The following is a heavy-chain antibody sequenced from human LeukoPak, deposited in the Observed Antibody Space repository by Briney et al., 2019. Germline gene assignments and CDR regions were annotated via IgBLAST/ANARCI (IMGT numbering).Heavy chain of an antibody. J-gene: IGHJ6*02. D-gene: IGHD2-2*01. V-gene: IGHV1-2*02. Sequence: ASVKVSCKASGYTFTGYYMHWVRQAPGQGLEWMGWINPNSGGTNYAQKFQGRVTMTRDTSISTVYMELSRLRSDDTAVYYCERVGPLYCSSTSCYGMDVWGQGTTVTVSS. CDR3: ERVGPLYCSSTSCYGMDV. CDR1: GYTFTGYY. CDR2: INPNSGGT.